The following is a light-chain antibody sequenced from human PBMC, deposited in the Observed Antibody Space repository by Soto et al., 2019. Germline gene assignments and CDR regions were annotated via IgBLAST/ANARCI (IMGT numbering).Light chain of an antibody. CDR2: AAS. Sequence: DIQMTQSPSSLSASVGDRVTITCRASQGIRNDLAWYQQKPEKAPRRLISAASSLQSGVPSRFSVSGSGTESTLTISSIQRLDFVTNYFPHHDRYPRTFGQGTNVE. CDR3: PHHDRYPRT. J-gene: IGKJ1*01. CDR1: QGIRND. V-gene: IGKV1-17*01.